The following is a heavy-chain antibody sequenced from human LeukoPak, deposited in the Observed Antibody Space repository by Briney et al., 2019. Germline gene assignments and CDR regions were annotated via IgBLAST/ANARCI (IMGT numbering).Heavy chain of an antibody. J-gene: IGHJ3*02. CDR2: FDPEDGET. D-gene: IGHD2-15*01. CDR1: GYTLTELS. CDR3: ATESRTGYCSGGSCYPLAFDI. V-gene: IGHV1-24*01. Sequence: ASVQVSCQVSGYTLTELSMHWVRQAPGKGLEWMGGFDPEDGETIYAQKFQGRVTMTEDTSTDTAYMELSSLRSEDTAVYYCATESRTGYCSGGSCYPLAFDIWGQGTMVTVSS.